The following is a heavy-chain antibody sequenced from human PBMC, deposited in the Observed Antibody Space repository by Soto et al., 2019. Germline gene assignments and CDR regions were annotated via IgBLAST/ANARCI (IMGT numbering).Heavy chain of an antibody. Sequence: SETLSLTCTVSGGSISSGGYYWSWIRQHPGKGLEWIGYIYYSGSTYYNPSLKSRVTISVDTSKNQFSLKLSSVTAADTAVYYCARSDTIFGVVNYFDYWGQGTLVTVSS. V-gene: IGHV4-31*03. CDR3: ARSDTIFGVVNYFDY. CDR1: GGSISSGGYY. J-gene: IGHJ4*02. D-gene: IGHD3-3*01. CDR2: IYYSGST.